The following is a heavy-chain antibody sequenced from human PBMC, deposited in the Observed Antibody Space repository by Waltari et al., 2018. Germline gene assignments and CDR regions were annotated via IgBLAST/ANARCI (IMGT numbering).Heavy chain of an antibody. J-gene: IGHJ5*02. CDR2: IYYSGST. CDR1: GGSLSSTSYS. CDR3: ARQTLGFDP. V-gene: IGHV4-39*01. Sequence: QLQLQESGPGLVKPSETLCLTCTVSGGSLSSTSYSWGWIRQPPGKGLEWIGSIYYSGSTYYNPSLKSRVTISVDTSKNQFSLKLSSVTAADTAVYYCARQTLGFDPWGQGTLVTVSS.